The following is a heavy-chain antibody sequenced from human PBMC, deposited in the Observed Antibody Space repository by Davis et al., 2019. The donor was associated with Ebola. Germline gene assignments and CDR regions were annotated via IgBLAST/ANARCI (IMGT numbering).Heavy chain of an antibody. V-gene: IGHV1-69*13. Sequence: SVNVLSYAFDAPTSSYAISSVRQAYGPSSEWMGGIIPIFGTANYAQKFQGRVTITADESTSTAYMELSSLRSEDTAVYDCASAITMIVVVILYYVDYLGEGTLVTVFS. J-gene: IGHJ4*02. D-gene: IGHD3-22*01. CDR3: ASAITMIVVVILYYVDY. CDR2: IIPIFGTA. CDR1: DAPTSSYA.